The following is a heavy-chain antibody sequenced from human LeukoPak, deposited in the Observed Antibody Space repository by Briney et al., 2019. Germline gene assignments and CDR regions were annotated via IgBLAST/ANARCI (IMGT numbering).Heavy chain of an antibody. D-gene: IGHD1-7*01. CDR1: GFTFDDYP. CDR2: ISWNSGSI. V-gene: IGHV3-9*03. Sequence: PGGSLRLSSAASGFTFDDYPMHWVRQAPGKGLEWVSGISWNSGSIGYADSVKGRFTISRDNAKNSLYLQMNSLRAEDMALYYCAKGSNCNYFYYFDYWGQGTLVTVSS. CDR3: AKGSNCNYFYYFDY. J-gene: IGHJ4*02.